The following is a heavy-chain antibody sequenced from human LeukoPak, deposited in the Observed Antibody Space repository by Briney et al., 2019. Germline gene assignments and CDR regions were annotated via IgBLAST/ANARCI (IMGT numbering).Heavy chain of an antibody. Sequence: GGSLRLSCAASGFTFSSYGMHWVRQAPGKGLEGVAVIWYDGSNKYYADSVKGRFTISRDNSKNTLYLQMNSLRAEDTAVYYCARDRSATASYYYYYMDVWGKGTTVTVSS. CDR3: ARDRSATASYYYYYMDV. V-gene: IGHV3-33*01. CDR1: GFTFSSYG. D-gene: IGHD2-15*01. J-gene: IGHJ6*03. CDR2: IWYDGSNK.